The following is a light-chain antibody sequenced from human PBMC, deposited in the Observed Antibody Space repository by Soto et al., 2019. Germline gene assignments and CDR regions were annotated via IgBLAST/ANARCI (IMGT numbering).Light chain of an antibody. V-gene: IGKV1-39*01. Sequence: LQITQSPSSPSGFVGGRVTIPCRASQSIPTYLNWYQQKPGTAHKLLIYAASSLQSGVQSRFSGSGSGTDFTLTIRNLQPEDFATYYCKHTSSTPFTFGPGTKVDIK. CDR1: QSIPTY. CDR3: KHTSSTPFT. J-gene: IGKJ3*01. CDR2: AAS.